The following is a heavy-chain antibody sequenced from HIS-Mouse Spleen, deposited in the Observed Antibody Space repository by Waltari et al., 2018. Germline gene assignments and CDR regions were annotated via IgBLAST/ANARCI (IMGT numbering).Heavy chain of an antibody. CDR3: ARGGLAAAGWYFDL. CDR1: WFTVGSNY. Sequence: EVQLVESGGGLIQPGGSLRLSCAASWFTVGSNYMSWVRRAPGKGLEWVSVIYSGGSKYYADSVKGRFTISRDNSKNTLYLQMNSLRAEDTAVYYCARGGLAAAGWYFDLWGRGTLVTVSS. CDR2: IYSGGSK. J-gene: IGHJ2*01. V-gene: IGHV3-53*01. D-gene: IGHD6-13*01.